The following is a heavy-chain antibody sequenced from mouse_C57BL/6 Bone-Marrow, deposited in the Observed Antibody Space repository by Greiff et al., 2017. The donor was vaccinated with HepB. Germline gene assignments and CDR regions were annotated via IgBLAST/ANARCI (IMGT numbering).Heavy chain of an antibody. CDR2: IDPENGDT. J-gene: IGHJ3*01. D-gene: IGHD3-3*01. CDR1: GFNIKDDY. Sequence: EVQLQQSGAELVRPGASVKLSCTASGFNIKDDYMHWVKQRPEQGLEWIGWIDPENGDTEYASKFQGKATIAADTSSNTAYLQLSSLTSEDTAVYYCTTWGCPFAYWGQGTLVTVSA. V-gene: IGHV14-4*01. CDR3: TTWGCPFAY.